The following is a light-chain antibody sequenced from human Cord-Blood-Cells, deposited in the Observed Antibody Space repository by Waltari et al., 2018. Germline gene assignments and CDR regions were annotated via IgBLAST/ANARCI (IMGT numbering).Light chain of an antibody. CDR3: NSRDSSGNHWV. J-gene: IGLJ3*02. V-gene: IGLV3-19*01. CDR2: GKN. Sequence: SSELTQDPAVSVALGQTVRITCQGDSLRSYYATWYQQTPGQAPVLVSYGKNNRPSGIPDRFSGSSSGNTASLTITGAQAEDEADYYCNSRDSSGNHWVFGGGTKLTVL. CDR1: SLRSYY.